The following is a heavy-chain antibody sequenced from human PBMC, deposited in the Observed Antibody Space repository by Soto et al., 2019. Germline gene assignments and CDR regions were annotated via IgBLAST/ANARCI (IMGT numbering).Heavy chain of an antibody. CDR3: AKGGWYTSSSPSDC. V-gene: IGHV3-30*18. Sequence: GSLRLSCAASGFTLSGNDMHWVRQAPGKGPEWVAVMSYDGSHQYYADSVKGRFTISRDTSKSTLYLQMNSLRTEDTAVYYCAKGGWYTSSSPSDCWGQGTLVPVSS. CDR2: MSYDGSHQ. CDR1: GFTLSGND. J-gene: IGHJ4*02. D-gene: IGHD6-6*01.